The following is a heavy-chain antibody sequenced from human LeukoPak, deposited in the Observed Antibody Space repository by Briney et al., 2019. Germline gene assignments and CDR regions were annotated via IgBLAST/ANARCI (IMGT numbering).Heavy chain of an antibody. D-gene: IGHD6-13*01. Sequence: VKGRFIISRDNAKNSLYLQMNSLRAEDTAVYYCAREGAAAGTYYYYGMDVWGQGTTVTVSS. J-gene: IGHJ6*02. V-gene: IGHV3-48*03. CDR3: AREGAAAGTYYYYGMDV.